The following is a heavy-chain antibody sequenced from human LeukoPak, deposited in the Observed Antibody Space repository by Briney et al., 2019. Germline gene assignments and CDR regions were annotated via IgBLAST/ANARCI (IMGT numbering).Heavy chain of an antibody. D-gene: IGHD6-19*01. CDR3: AKVSSGWYQIDY. CDR2: IRYDGTSQ. J-gene: IGHJ4*02. Sequence: GGSLRLSCATSGFTLSIYGMHWVRQAPGKGLEWVAFIRYDGTSQYYADSVKGRFTVSRDNSKNMLYLQMNSLRAEDTAVYYCAKVSSGWYQIDYWGQGTLVTVSS. CDR1: GFTLSIYG. V-gene: IGHV3-30*02.